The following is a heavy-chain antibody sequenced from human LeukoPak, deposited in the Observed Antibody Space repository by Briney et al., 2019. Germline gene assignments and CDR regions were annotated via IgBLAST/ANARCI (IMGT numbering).Heavy chain of an antibody. D-gene: IGHD6-13*01. CDR1: GYTFTSYD. CDR3: ARGGSSWLEQYFQH. Sequence: ASVKVSCKASGYTFTSYDINRVRQATGQGLEWMGWMNPNSGNTGYAQKFQGRVTMTRNTSISTAYMELSSLRSEDTAVYYCARGGSSWLEQYFQHWGQGTLVTVSS. CDR2: MNPNSGNT. J-gene: IGHJ1*01. V-gene: IGHV1-8*01.